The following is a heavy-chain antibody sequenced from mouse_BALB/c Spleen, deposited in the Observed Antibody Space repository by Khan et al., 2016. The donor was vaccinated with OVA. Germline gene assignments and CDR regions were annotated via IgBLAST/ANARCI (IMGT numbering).Heavy chain of an antibody. Sequence: VQLQQSGPGLVKPSQSLSLTCTVTGYSITSDYAWNWIRQFPGNKLEWMGYISSSGSTNYNPALKSRTSITRATSKNQFFLQLNSVTTEDTATYYCARDGSRYNYAMDYWGQGTSVTVSS. CDR1: GYSITSDYA. D-gene: IGHD2-3*01. CDR3: ARDGSRYNYAMDY. V-gene: IGHV3-2*02. J-gene: IGHJ4*01. CDR2: ISSSGST.